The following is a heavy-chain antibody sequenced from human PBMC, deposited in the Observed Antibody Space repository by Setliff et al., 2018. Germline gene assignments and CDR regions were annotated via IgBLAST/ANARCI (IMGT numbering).Heavy chain of an antibody. J-gene: IGHJ4*02. V-gene: IGHV4-34*01. CDR1: GGSFSTYY. D-gene: IGHD1-20*01. CDR3: TLYNTCSSKDNY. CDR2: INHSGST. Sequence: SETLSLTCAVYGGSFSTYYWIWIRQPPGKGLEWIGEINHSGSTNYNPYLKSRVTISVDTSKNQFSLKLSSVTAADTALYYCTLYNTCSSKDNYWGQGTPVTVSS.